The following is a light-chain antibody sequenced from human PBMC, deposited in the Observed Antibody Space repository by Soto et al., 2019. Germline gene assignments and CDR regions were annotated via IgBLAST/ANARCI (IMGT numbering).Light chain of an antibody. V-gene: IGLV1-44*01. CDR3: AARDDSLNGPVV. CDR2: SDN. J-gene: IGLJ2*01. CDR1: SSNIGSNT. Sequence: QSVLTQPPSASGTPGQRVTISCSGSSSNIGSNTVSWYQQLPGTAPKLLIYSDNQRPSGVPDRFSGSKSGTSASLAISGLQSEDEADYFCAARDDSLNGPVVFGGGTKLTVL.